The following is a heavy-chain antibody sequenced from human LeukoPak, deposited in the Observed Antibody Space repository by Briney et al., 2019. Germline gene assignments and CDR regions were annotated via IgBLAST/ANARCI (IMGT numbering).Heavy chain of an antibody. CDR1: GFALSDYY. J-gene: IGHJ4*02. CDR3: ARDREYYFDY. V-gene: IGHV3-11*06. Sequence: GGSLRLSCAASGFALSDYYMSWIRRAPGKGLEWVSYISSSSIYTNYADSVKGRFTISRDNAKNSLYLQMNSLRAEDTAVYYCARDREYYFDYWGQGTLVTVSS. CDR2: ISSSSIYT.